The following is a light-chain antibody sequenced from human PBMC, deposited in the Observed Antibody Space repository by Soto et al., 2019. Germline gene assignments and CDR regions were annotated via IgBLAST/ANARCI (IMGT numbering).Light chain of an antibody. V-gene: IGKV1-33*01. CDR3: QQYDNLPPYT. Sequence: DIQMTQSPSSLSASVGDRVTITCQASQDISNYLNWYQQKPGKAPKLLIYDAANLETGVPSRFSGSVSGTDFTFTISSLQPEDIATYYFQQYDNLPPYTFGQGTKLEIK. J-gene: IGKJ2*01. CDR1: QDISNY. CDR2: DAA.